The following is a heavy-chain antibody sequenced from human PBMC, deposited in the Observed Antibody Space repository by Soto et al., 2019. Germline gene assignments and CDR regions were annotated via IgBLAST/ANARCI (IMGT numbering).Heavy chain of an antibody. Sequence: SETLSLTCTVSGGSISSSNYYWGWIRHPPGKGLEWIGSIYYSGSTYYNPSLKSRVTISVDTSKNQFSLKLSSVTAADTAVYYCARQEEYYGSGSYLDYWGQGTLVTVSS. CDR1: GGSISSSNYY. J-gene: IGHJ4*02. CDR2: IYYSGST. V-gene: IGHV4-39*01. D-gene: IGHD3-10*01. CDR3: ARQEEYYGSGSYLDY.